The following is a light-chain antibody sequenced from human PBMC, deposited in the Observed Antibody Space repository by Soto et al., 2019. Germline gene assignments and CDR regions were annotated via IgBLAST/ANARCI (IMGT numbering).Light chain of an antibody. CDR2: EVT. V-gene: IGLV2-8*01. Sequence: QSLLPHPPSSSGSPGQSVTISCTGTSSDVGGYDYVSWYQQHPGKAPKLMIYEVTIRPSGVSDRFSGSKSGNTASLTVSGLQAEDEADYYCSSYTGGNPSYVFGTGTKVTVL. CDR1: SSDVGGYDY. J-gene: IGLJ1*01. CDR3: SSYTGGNPSYV.